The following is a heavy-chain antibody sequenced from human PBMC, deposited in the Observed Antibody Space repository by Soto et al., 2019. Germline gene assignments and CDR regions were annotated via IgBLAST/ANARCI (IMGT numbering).Heavy chain of an antibody. CDR3: ARGKSSSSSSNLMGNYTMDV. CDR2: IYYSGST. J-gene: IGHJ6*02. Sequence: QVQLQESGPGLVKPSETLSLTCTVSGGSIRNYYWIWIRQPPGKGLEWIGYIYYSGSTNYNPSLSSRVTISVDMSKNQFSLNLRSVTAADTAVYYCARGKSSSSSSNLMGNYTMDVWGQGTTVTVSS. V-gene: IGHV4-59*01. CDR1: GGSIRNYY. D-gene: IGHD6-6*01.